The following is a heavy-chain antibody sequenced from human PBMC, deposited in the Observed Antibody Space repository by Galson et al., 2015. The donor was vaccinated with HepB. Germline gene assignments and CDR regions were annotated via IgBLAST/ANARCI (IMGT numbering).Heavy chain of an antibody. CDR1: GGTFSSYA. J-gene: IGHJ4*02. CDR3: ARGVWFGEILWGYYFDY. Sequence: SVKVSCKASGGTFSSYAISWVRQAPGQGLEWMGGIIPIFGTANYAQKFQGRVTITADESTSTAYMELSSLRSEDTAVYYCARGVWFGEILWGYYFDYWGQGTLVTVSS. D-gene: IGHD3-10*01. CDR2: IIPIFGTA. V-gene: IGHV1-69*13.